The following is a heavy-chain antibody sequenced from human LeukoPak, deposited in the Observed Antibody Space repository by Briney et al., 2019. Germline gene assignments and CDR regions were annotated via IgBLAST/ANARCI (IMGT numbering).Heavy chain of an antibody. Sequence: DSGKGLEWVANIKQDGSEKKYVDSVKGRFTISRDNAKNSLYLQMNSLRAEDTAVYYCARVVAAPREDYWGQGTLVTVSS. CDR2: IKQDGSEK. CDR3: ARVVAAPREDY. V-gene: IGHV3-7*01. D-gene: IGHD6-13*01. J-gene: IGHJ4*02.